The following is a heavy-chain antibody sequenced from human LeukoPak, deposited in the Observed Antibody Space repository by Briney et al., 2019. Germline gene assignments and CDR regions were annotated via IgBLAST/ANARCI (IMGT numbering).Heavy chain of an antibody. CDR3: ARRIAAAGVGIVY. CDR1: GHTFTSYD. J-gene: IGHJ4*02. V-gene: IGHV1-8*01. CDR2: MNPDSGNT. D-gene: IGHD6-13*01. Sequence: ASVKVSSKASGHTFTSYDINWVRQATGQGLEWMGWMNPDSGNTGYAQKFQGRVTMTRNPSISTAYMELSSLTSEDTAVYYCARRIAAAGVGIVYWGQGTLVTVSS.